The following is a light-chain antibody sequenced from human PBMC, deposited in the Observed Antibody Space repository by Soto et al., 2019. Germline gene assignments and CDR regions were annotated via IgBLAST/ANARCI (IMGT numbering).Light chain of an antibody. Sequence: VLTQPPSVSGAPGQRVTISCTGSSSNIGAGYDVHWYLQLPGTAPKLLVYTNNNRPSGVPDRFSGSKSGTSASLAITGLQAEDEADYYCQSYDNRLSAYVFGTGTKVTVL. CDR3: QSYDNRLSAYV. V-gene: IGLV1-40*01. J-gene: IGLJ1*01. CDR2: TNN. CDR1: SSNIGAGYD.